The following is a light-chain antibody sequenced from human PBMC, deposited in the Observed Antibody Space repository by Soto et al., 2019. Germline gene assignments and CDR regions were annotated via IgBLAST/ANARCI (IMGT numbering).Light chain of an antibody. CDR2: AAS. CDR3: QQSYNMPRT. J-gene: IGKJ2*02. Sequence: DIQMTQSPSALSASVGDRVNITCRSSRSISQYLNWYQLIPGKATKVLISAASRLQNGVPSRFSGSGSGTDVTLTVSSLQPEDFVTYFFQQSYNMPRTFGQGTKLEI. CDR1: RSISQY. V-gene: IGKV1-39*01.